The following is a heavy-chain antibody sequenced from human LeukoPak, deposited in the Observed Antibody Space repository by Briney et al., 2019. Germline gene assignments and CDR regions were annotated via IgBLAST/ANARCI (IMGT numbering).Heavy chain of an antibody. Sequence: GRSLRLSCAASGFTFSSYGMHWVRQAPGKGLEWVAVISYDGSNKYYADSVKGRFTISRDNSKNTLYLQRNSLRAEDTAVYYCAKVSTEFDWLESHDYWGQGTLVTVSS. D-gene: IGHD3-9*01. J-gene: IGHJ4*02. V-gene: IGHV3-30*18. CDR2: ISYDGSNK. CDR1: GFTFSSYG. CDR3: AKVSTEFDWLESHDY.